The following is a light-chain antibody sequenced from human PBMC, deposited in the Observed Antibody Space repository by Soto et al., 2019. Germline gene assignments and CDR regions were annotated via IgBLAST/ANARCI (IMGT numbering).Light chain of an antibody. CDR3: QHYNSYSEA. CDR2: KAS. J-gene: IGKJ1*01. V-gene: IGKV1-5*03. CDR1: QTIRSW. Sequence: DIQMTQSPSTLSGSVGDRVTITCRASQTIRSWLAWYQQKPGKAPKLLIYKASTLKSGVPSRFSGSGSGTEFTLTISSXQPDDFATYYCQHYNSYSEAFGQGTKVDIK.